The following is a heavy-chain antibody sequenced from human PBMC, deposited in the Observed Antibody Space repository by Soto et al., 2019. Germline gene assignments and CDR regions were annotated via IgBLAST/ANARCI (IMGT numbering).Heavy chain of an antibody. D-gene: IGHD6-6*01. CDR1: GYTFTSYD. CDR2: MNPNSGNT. J-gene: IGHJ4*02. Sequence: ASVKVSCKASGYTFTSYDINWVRQATGQGLEWMGWMNPNSGNTGYAQRFQGRVTMTRNTSISTAYMELSSLRSEDTAVYYCARDSTSSSSQDYWGQGTLVTVSS. CDR3: ARDSTSSSSQDY. V-gene: IGHV1-8*01.